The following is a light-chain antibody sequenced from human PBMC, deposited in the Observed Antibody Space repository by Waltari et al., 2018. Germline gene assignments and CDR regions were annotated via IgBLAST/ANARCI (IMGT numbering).Light chain of an antibody. V-gene: IGKV3-20*01. CDR2: DAS. Sequence: EIVLTQSPGTLSLSPGERATLSCRASQSFTRYLAWYQHKPGQAPRLLIYDASTRAAGIADRFSGSGSGTDFTLTISRLEPEDSAVYYCQHYVRLPVTFGQGTKVEIK. CDR1: QSFTRY. CDR3: QHYVRLPVT. J-gene: IGKJ1*01.